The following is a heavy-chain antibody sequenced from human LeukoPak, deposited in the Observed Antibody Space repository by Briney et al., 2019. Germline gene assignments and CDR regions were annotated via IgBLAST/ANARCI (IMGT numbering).Heavy chain of an antibody. V-gene: IGHV1-69*13. CDR1: GGTFSSYA. CDR3: ASPYYYDSSGYYSAFDI. Sequence: EASVKVSCXVSGGTFSSYAISWVRQAPGQGLEWMGGIIPIFGTANYAQKFQGRVTITADESTSTAYMELSSLRSEDTAVYYCASPYYYDSSGYYSAFDIWGQGTMVTVSS. D-gene: IGHD3-22*01. J-gene: IGHJ3*02. CDR2: IIPIFGTA.